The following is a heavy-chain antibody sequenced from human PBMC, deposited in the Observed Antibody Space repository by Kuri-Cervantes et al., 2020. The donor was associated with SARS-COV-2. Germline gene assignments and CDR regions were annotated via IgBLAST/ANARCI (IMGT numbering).Heavy chain of an antibody. J-gene: IGHJ4*02. CDR1: GFTFDDYG. Sequence: GESLKISCAASGFTFDDYGMSWVRQAPGKGLEWVSGINWNGGSTGYADSVKGRFTISRDNAKNSLYLQMNSLRAGDTALYYCARGDRYGDYQTFDYWGQGTLVTVSS. CDR3: ARGDRYGDYQTFDY. V-gene: IGHV3-20*04. CDR2: INWNGGST. D-gene: IGHD4-17*01.